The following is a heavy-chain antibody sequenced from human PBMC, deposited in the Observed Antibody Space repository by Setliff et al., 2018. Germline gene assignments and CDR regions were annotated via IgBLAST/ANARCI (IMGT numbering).Heavy chain of an antibody. J-gene: IGHJ3*02. V-gene: IGHV4-61*01. CDR2: IYYTGTT. Sequence: SETLSLTCIVSVDSLISGHYYWSWVRQPPGKGLEWIGRIYYTGTTYYNPSLKSRITMSVDTSKKQFSLSLSSVTAADTAIYYCARVYGDEAIDIWGQGKLVTVSS. CDR1: VDSLISGHYY. D-gene: IGHD2-21*02. CDR3: ARVYGDEAIDI.